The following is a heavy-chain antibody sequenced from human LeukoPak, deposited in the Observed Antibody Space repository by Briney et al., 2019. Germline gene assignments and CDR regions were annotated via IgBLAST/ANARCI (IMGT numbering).Heavy chain of an antibody. Sequence: GGSLRLSCAASGFTLSSYWMSWVRQAPGKGREWVANIKQDGSEKYYVDSVKGRFTISRDNAKNSLYLQMNSLRAEDTAVYYCANLRRFDYWGQGTLVTVSS. V-gene: IGHV3-7*01. CDR1: GFTLSSYW. CDR3: ANLRRFDY. D-gene: IGHD4-17*01. J-gene: IGHJ4*02. CDR2: IKQDGSEK.